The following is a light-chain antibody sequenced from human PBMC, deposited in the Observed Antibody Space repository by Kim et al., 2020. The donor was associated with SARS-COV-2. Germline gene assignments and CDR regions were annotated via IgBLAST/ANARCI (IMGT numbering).Light chain of an antibody. Sequence: SASVGDRVTITCRASQNIYSWLAWYQQKPGKDPKFLIYNASSLESGVPSRFSGSGSGTEFTLTISSLLPDDYASYYCQQYNSSWTFGQGSKVGIK. CDR3: QQYNSSWT. V-gene: IGKV1-5*03. J-gene: IGKJ1*01. CDR2: NAS. CDR1: QNIYSW.